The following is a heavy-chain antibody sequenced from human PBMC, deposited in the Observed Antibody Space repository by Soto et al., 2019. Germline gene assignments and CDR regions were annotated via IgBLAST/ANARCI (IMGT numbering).Heavy chain of an antibody. CDR1: GFTFSTYA. D-gene: IGHD6-13*01. CDR3: AKDSHSSGWYYFDY. J-gene: IGHJ4*02. CDR2: ISSNGGTT. Sequence: GGSLRLSCSASGFTFSTYAMHWVRQAPGKGLEYVSAISSNGGTTYYADSVKGRFTISRDNSKNTLYLQMNSLRAEDTVVYYCAKDSHSSGWYYFDYWGQGTLVTVSS. V-gene: IGHV3-64*04.